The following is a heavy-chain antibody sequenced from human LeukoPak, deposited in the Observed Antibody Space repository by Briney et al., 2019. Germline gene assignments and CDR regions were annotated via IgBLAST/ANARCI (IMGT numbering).Heavy chain of an antibody. CDR1: GGSISNYY. Sequence: SETLSLTCTVSGGSISNYYWSWIRQPPGKGLEGMGYISYSGSTNYNPSLKSRVTISVDTSKNQFSLTLSSVTAADTAVYYCARHAMGSSWYYDYWGQGTLVTVSS. V-gene: IGHV4-59*08. CDR2: ISYSGST. CDR3: ARHAMGSSWYYDY. J-gene: IGHJ4*02. D-gene: IGHD6-13*01.